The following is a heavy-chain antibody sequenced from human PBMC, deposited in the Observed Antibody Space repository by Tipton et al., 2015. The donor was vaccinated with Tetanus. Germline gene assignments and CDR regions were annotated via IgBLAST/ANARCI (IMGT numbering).Heavy chain of an antibody. Sequence: LRLSCSVSGGSIRRSAFFWNWVRQLPGKGLGWIGYIYYSGDTYINPSLKSRVTMSVDTSQNQIFLNLSSVTAADTAVYYCARDQGGGRVVRLNWFGPWGQGALVTVSS. CDR1: GGSIRRSAFF. D-gene: IGHD3-16*01. CDR2: IYYSGDT. V-gene: IGHV4-31*02. CDR3: ARDQGGGRVVRLNWFGP. J-gene: IGHJ5*02.